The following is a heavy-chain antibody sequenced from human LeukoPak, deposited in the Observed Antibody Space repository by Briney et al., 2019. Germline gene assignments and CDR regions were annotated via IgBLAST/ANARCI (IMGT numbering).Heavy chain of an antibody. J-gene: IGHJ4*02. CDR1: GGSISSGDYY. D-gene: IGHD6-13*01. Sequence: SETLSLTCTVSGGSISSGDYYWSWIRQPPGKGLEWIGYIYYSGSTNYNPSLKSRVTISVDTSKNQFSLKLSSVTAADTAVYYCARLIRPGSSLDYWGQGTLVTVSS. CDR3: ARLIRPGSSLDY. V-gene: IGHV4-61*08. CDR2: IYYSGST.